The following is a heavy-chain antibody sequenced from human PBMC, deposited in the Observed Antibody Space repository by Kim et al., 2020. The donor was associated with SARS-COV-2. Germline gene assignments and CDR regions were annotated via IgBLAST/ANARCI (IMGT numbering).Heavy chain of an antibody. V-gene: IGHV4-34*01. Sequence: SETLSLTCAVYGGSFSGYYWSWIRQPPGKGLEWIGEINHSGSTNYNPYLKSRVTISVDTSKNQFSLKLSSVTAADTAVYYCARESRRSYSIGVDFDYWGQGTLVTVSS. J-gene: IGHJ4*02. D-gene: IGHD1-26*01. CDR1: GGSFSGYY. CDR2: INHSGST. CDR3: ARESRRSYSIGVDFDY.